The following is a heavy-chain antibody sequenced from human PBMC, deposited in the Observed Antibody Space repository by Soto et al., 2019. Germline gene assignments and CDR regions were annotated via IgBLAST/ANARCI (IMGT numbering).Heavy chain of an antibody. V-gene: IGHV3-21*01. CDR2: ISSSSSYI. CDR3: ARELYDYSNYQPPHYYYYGMDV. Sequence: PGGSLRLSCAASGFTFSSYSMNWVRQAPGKGLEWVSSISSSSSYIYYADSVKGRFTISRDNAKNSLYLQMNSLRAEDTAVYYCARELYDYSNYQPPHYYYYGMDVWGQGTTVTSP. J-gene: IGHJ6*02. D-gene: IGHD4-4*01. CDR1: GFTFSSYS.